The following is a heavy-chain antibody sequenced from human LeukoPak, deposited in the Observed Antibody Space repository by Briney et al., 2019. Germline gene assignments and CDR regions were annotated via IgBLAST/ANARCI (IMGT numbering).Heavy chain of an antibody. CDR2: IYYSGST. V-gene: IGHV4-31*03. CDR1: GGSITSGGYY. CDR3: ARGNSLLYYHDSDAPSNAFDI. Sequence: SETLSLTCTVSGGSITSGGYYWNWIRQHPRKGLEWITYIYYSGSTSYNPSLKSRVAISVDTSKNQFSLKLSSVTAADTAVYYCARGNSLLYYHDSDAPSNAFDIWGQGTMVTVSS. J-gene: IGHJ3*02. D-gene: IGHD3-22*01.